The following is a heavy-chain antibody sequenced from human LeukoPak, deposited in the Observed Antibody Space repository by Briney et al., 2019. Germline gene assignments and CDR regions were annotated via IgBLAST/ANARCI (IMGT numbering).Heavy chain of an antibody. CDR1: GFTFSRSW. CDR2: IIGDGSLI. CDR3: VGETDMGAHVGGLDM. V-gene: IGHV3-74*01. Sequence: SGGSLRLSCAASGFTFSRSWMHWVRQVPGKGLVWVSCIIGDGSLIHYADSVKGRFTVSRDNAKNTLYLQMNSLRVEDTAVYHCVGETDMGAHVGGLDMWGQGTMVTVSS. D-gene: IGHD3-3*01. J-gene: IGHJ3*02.